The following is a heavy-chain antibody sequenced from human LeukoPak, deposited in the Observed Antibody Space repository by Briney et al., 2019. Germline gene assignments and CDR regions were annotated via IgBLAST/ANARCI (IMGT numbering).Heavy chain of an antibody. Sequence: GGSLRLSCAASGFTFSSYSMNWVRQAPGKGLEWVSSISSSSSYIYYADSVKGRFTISRDNAKNSLYLQMNSLRAEDTAVYYCARTLRWYPNFDYWGQGTLVTVSS. J-gene: IGHJ4*02. CDR3: ARTLRWYPNFDY. D-gene: IGHD4-23*01. V-gene: IGHV3-21*01. CDR1: GFTFSSYS. CDR2: ISSSSSYI.